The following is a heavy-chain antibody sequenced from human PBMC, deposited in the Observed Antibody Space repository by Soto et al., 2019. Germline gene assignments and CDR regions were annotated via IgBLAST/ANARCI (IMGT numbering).Heavy chain of an antibody. D-gene: IGHD6-19*01. CDR1: GYTFTSYG. CDR3: ARAQVTTVAGTMFDY. J-gene: IGHJ4*02. CDR2: ISAYNGNT. Sequence: QVQLVQSGAEVKKPGASVKVSCKASGYTFTSYGISWVRQAPGQGLEWMGWISAYNGNTNYAQKLQGRVTMTTDTSTSTAYMELRSLRSDNTAVYYCARAQVTTVAGTMFDYWGQGTLVTVSS. V-gene: IGHV1-18*04.